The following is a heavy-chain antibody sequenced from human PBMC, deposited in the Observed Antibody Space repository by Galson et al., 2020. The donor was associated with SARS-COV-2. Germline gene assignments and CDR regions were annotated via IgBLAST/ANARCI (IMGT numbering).Heavy chain of an antibody. CDR3: ARAPRNYYDSSGYYHIRSYFDY. Sequence: GESLKISCAASGFTFSSYAMHWVRQAPGKGLEWVADISYDGSNKYYADSVKGRFTISRDNSKNTLYLQMNSLRAEDTAVYYCARAPRNYYDSSGYYHIRSYFDYWGQGTLVTVSS. V-gene: IGHV3-30*01. CDR1: GFTFSSYA. J-gene: IGHJ4*02. CDR2: ISYDGSNK. D-gene: IGHD3-22*01.